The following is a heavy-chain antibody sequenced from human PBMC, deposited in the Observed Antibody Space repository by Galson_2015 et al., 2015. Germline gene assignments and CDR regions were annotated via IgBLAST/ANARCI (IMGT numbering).Heavy chain of an antibody. V-gene: IGHV3-30-3*01. D-gene: IGHD2-15*01. J-gene: IGHJ6*02. CDR2: ISYDGSNK. CDR1: GFTFSSYA. Sequence: SLRLSCAASGFTFSSYAMHWVRQAPGKGLEWVAVISYDGSNKYYADSVKGRFTISRDNSKNTLYLQMNSLRAEDTAVYYCARSPLCSGGCVRVWGMDVWGQGTTVTVSS. CDR3: ARSPLCSGGCVRVWGMDV.